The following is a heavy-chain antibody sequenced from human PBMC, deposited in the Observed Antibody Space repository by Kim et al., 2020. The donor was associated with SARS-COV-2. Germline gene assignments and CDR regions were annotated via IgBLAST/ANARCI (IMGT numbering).Heavy chain of an antibody. D-gene: IGHD5-18*01. CDR3: ARSAMGGYYYGMDV. J-gene: IGHJ6*02. CDR2: ISYDGSNK. Sequence: GGSLRLSCAASGFTFSSYAMHWVRQAPGKGLEWVAVISYDGSNKYYSDSVKGRFTISRDNSKNTLYLQMNSLRAEDTAVYYCARSAMGGYYYGMDVWGQG. CDR1: GFTFSSYA. V-gene: IGHV3-30-3*01.